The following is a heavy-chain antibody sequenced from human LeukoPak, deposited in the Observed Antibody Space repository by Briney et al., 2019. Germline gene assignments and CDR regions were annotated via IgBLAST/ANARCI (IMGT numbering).Heavy chain of an antibody. CDR1: GGSISSGSYY. D-gene: IGHD1-26*01. CDR2: IYYSGNT. CDR3: ARSLGANGNFDY. J-gene: IGHJ4*02. Sequence: SSETLSLTCTVSGGSISSGSYYWTWIRQPPGKGLEWIGNIYYSGNTYYNPSLKSRVTISVDTSKNQFSLKLNSVTAADTALYYCARSLGANGNFDYWGQGTLVTVSS. V-gene: IGHV4-39*01.